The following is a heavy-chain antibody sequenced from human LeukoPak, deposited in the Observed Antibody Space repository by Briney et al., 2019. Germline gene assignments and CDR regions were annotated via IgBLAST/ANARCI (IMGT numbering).Heavy chain of an antibody. Sequence: ASVKVSCKASGYTFTSYYMHWVRQAPGQGLEWMGIINPSGGSTSYAQKFQGRVTMTRDTSTSTVYMEPSSLRSEDTAVYYCARTISDWYFDLWGRGTLVTVSS. CDR3: ARTISDWYFDL. CDR2: INPSGGST. D-gene: IGHD5-12*01. V-gene: IGHV1-46*01. CDR1: GYTFTSYY. J-gene: IGHJ2*01.